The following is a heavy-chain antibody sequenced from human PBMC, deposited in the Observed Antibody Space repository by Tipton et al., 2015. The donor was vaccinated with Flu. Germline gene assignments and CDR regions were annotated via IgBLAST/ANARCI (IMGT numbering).Heavy chain of an antibody. Sequence: TLSLTCTVSGGPISSGGDYWSWIRQHPGKGLEWIGNIHRSGSTYYNPSLRSRVTISVDTSKDQFSLRLTSVTAADTAVYYCARRDYSNYVSDPKNWFDPWGQGTLVTVSS. CDR3: ARRDYSNYVSDPKNWFDP. D-gene: IGHD4-11*01. CDR1: GGPISSGGDY. CDR2: IHRSGST. J-gene: IGHJ5*02. V-gene: IGHV4-39*07.